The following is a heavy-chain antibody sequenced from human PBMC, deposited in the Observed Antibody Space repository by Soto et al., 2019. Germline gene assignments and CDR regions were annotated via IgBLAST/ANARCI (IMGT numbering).Heavy chain of an antibody. D-gene: IGHD6-25*01. CDR3: ARMWSGYNAH. V-gene: IGHV4-34*02. J-gene: IGHJ4*02. CDR1: GESFSDYY. Sequence: QVQLQQWGAGLLKPSETLSLTCAVYGESFSDYYWSWIRQPPGKGLEWIGEVNHRGNTNYNPSLKSRVPISVDTSKNQFSLKLTSVSAADTAVYYCARMWSGYNAHWGQGTLVTVSS. CDR2: VNHRGNT.